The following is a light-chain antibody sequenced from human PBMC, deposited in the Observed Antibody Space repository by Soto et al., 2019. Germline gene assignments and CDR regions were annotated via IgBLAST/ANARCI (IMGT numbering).Light chain of an antibody. CDR2: EVT. V-gene: IGLV2-8*01. J-gene: IGLJ1*01. CDR3: CSYAGSSTFV. Sequence: QSALTQPASVSGSPGQSITISCTGSSSDVGVYNYVSWYQQYTGEAPKLIIYEVTKRPSGVPDRFSGSKSGSTASLTVSGLQAEDEADYYCCSYAGSSTFVFGTGTKLTVL. CDR1: SSDVGVYNY.